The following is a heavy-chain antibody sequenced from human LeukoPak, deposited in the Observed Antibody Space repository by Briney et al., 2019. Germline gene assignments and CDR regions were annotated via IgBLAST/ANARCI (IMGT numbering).Heavy chain of an antibody. V-gene: IGHV3-23*01. CDR2: IGGSGGST. Sequence: GGSLRLSCAASGFTFSNYAMTWVRQAPGKGLEWVSVIGGSGGSTYYADSVMGRFTVSRDNSKNTLYLQMNSLRAEDTAVYYCAKCILTPSCRFDPWGQGTLVTVSS. D-gene: IGHD3-9*01. J-gene: IGHJ5*02. CDR3: AKCILTPSCRFDP. CDR1: GFTFSNYA.